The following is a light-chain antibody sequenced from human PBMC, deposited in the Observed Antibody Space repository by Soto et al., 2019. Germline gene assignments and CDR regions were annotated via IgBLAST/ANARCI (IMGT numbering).Light chain of an antibody. CDR3: QQAYCPPGT. J-gene: IGKJ1*01. V-gene: IGKV1-39*01. CDR2: AAS. Sequence: DNQLPKLPPSLLASEGDRATTTSRASQSISSYVNWYQQTPGEAPKLLIYAASRVHSGVPTMFSSRGSRTAFTLTSTILRQDYVATYCWQQAYCPPGTFGQGTKVDIK. CDR1: QSISSY.